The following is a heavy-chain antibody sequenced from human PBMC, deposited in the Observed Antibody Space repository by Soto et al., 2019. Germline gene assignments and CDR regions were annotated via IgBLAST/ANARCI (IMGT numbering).Heavy chain of an antibody. D-gene: IGHD2-8*02. CDR3: ASSVLVTSTMNYFDL. J-gene: IGHJ4*02. V-gene: IGHV5-51*01. CDR2: LYPDDSDT. Sequence: PGESLKISCQASGYSFSNFWIAWVRQMPGEGLEWLGILYPDDSDTRYSPSFLGQVTISADKSIKTTYLQWSSLKASDTAIYFCASSVLVTSTMNYFDLWGQGTLVTVSS. CDR1: GYSFSNFW.